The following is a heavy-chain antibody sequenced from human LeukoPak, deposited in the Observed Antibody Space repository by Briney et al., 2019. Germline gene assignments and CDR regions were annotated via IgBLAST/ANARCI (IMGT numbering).Heavy chain of an antibody. J-gene: IGHJ5*02. CDR1: NGSISSSSNY. D-gene: IGHD3-10*01. V-gene: IGHV4-39*01. CDR2: IYYSGST. Sequence: KTSETLSLTCTVSNGSISSSSNYWGWVRQPPGKGLEWIGSIYYSGSTYYNPSLKSRVTISVDTSKNQFSLNLSSVTAADTALYFAYGSGSYYWFDPWGQGTLVTVSS. CDR3: YGSGSYYWFDP.